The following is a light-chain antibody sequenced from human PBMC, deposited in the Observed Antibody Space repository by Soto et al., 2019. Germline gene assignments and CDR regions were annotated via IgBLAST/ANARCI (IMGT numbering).Light chain of an antibody. V-gene: IGKV1-5*01. CDR3: QQYDSYSPYT. CDR1: QSISSW. CDR2: DAS. Sequence: DIQMTQSPSTLSASVGDRVTITFRASQSISSWLAWYQQKPGKAPKLLIYDASSLEGGVPSRFSGSGSGTEFTLTISSLQPDDFATYYCQQYDSYSPYTFGQGTKVDI. J-gene: IGKJ2*01.